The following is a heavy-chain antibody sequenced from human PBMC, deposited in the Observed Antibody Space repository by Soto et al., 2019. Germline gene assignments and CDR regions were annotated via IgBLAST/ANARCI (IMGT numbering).Heavy chain of an antibody. Sequence: QLHLQESGPGLVKPSETLSLTCSVSGGSISSSSFYWAWMRQPPGKGLEWIGTIYYNGNTYYNPSLKSRVTISVDMSKNQFSLKLISVTAADTAVYHCARHEGRGTGYWNWFDTWGQGTLVTVSS. J-gene: IGHJ5*02. V-gene: IGHV4-39*01. CDR3: ARHEGRGTGYWNWFDT. CDR2: IYYNGNT. CDR1: GGSISSSSFY. D-gene: IGHD2-2*03.